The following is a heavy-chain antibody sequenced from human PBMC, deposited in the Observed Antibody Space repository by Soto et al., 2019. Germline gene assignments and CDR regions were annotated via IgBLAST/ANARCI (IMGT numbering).Heavy chain of an antibody. Sequence: GGSLRLSCAASGFTFSSYAMHWVRQAPGKGLEWVALISYDGSDKDYADSVKGRFTISRDNSRNTLFLQMNSLRAEDTAVYYCSRDYYKYYDSSGYYRSPAYWGQATLLTVSS. CDR1: GFTFSSYA. D-gene: IGHD3-22*01. J-gene: IGHJ4*02. CDR2: ISYDGSDK. CDR3: SRDYYKYYDSSGYYRSPAY. V-gene: IGHV3-30-3*01.